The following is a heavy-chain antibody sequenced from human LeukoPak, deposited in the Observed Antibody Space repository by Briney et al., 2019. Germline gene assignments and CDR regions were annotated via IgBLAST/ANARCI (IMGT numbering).Heavy chain of an antibody. CDR2: INPNSGGT. CDR3: ARSSGSYGLFKIDY. V-gene: IGHV1-2*06. J-gene: IGHJ4*02. CDR1: GYTFTGYY. D-gene: IGHD1-26*01. Sequence: GASLKVSCGASGYTFTGYYMHWVRQAPGKGLECMGRINPNSGGTNYAQKFQGRVTMTRDTSISTAYMELSRLRSDDTAVYYCARSSGSYGLFKIDYWGQGTLVTVSS.